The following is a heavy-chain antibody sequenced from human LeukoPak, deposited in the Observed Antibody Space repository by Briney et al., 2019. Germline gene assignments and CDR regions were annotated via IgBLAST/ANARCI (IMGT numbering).Heavy chain of an antibody. J-gene: IGHJ4*02. Sequence: SGPTLVKPTQTLTLTCTFSGFSLSTSGVGVGWIRQPPVKALEWLALIYWDDDKRYSPSLKSRLTITKDTSKNQVVLTMTNMDPVDTATYYCAHSPLHYYDILTGYYSLFKGPYFDYWGQGTLVTVSS. CDR1: GFSLSTSGVG. CDR3: AHSPLHYYDILTGYYSLFKGPYFDY. D-gene: IGHD3-9*01. CDR2: IYWDDDK. V-gene: IGHV2-5*02.